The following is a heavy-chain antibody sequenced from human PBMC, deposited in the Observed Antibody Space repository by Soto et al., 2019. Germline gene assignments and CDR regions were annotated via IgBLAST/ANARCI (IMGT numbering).Heavy chain of an antibody. J-gene: IGHJ4*02. CDR2: ISSSSSTI. D-gene: IGHD6-6*01. CDR1: GFTFSSYS. V-gene: IGHV3-48*02. CDR3: ASDLKYIAARPEGGY. Sequence: EVQLVESGGGLVQPGGSLRLSCAASGFTFSSYSMNWVRQAPGKGLEWVSYISSSSSTIYYADSVKGRFTISRDNAKNSLYLQMNSLRDEDTAVYYCASDLKYIAARPEGGYWGQGTLVTVSS.